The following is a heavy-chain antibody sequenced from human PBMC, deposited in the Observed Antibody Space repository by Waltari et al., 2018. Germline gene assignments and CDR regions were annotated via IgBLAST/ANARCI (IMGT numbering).Heavy chain of an antibody. Sequence: QLQLQESGPGLVKPSETLSLPCAVSGGSISSSSYYWGWLRQPPGKGLEWIGSIYYSGSTYYNPSLKSRVTISVDTSKNQFSLKLSSVTAADTAVYYCARDRGAAAGKLIDYWGQGTLVTVSS. D-gene: IGHD6-13*01. J-gene: IGHJ4*02. CDR2: IYYSGST. CDR3: ARDRGAAAGKLIDY. V-gene: IGHV4-39*07. CDR1: GGSISSSSYY.